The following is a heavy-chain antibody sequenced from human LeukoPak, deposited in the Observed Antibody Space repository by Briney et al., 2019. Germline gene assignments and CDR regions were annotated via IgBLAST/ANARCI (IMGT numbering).Heavy chain of an antibody. D-gene: IGHD3-22*01. V-gene: IGHV3-53*01. CDR2: IYLGGGT. J-gene: IGHJ4*02. CDR1: GIAVTTNY. Sequence: GGSLRLSCAASGIAVTTNYMSWVRQAPGKGLEWVSVIYLGGGTHHADSVKGRFTISRDYSMNTLYLEMNSLRVEDTAIYYCASPSNNSRYAFDYWGQGTPVTVSS. CDR3: ASPSNNSRYAFDY.